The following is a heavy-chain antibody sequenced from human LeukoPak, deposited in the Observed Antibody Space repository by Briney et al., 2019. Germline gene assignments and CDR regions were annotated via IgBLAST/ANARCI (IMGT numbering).Heavy chain of an antibody. J-gene: IGHJ3*02. Sequence: ASVKVSSKASGYTFTGYYMHWVRQAPGQGLEWMGWINPNSGGTNYVQKFQGRVTMTTDTSTSTAYMELKSLRSDDTAVYYCAREEGAPIAAANIWGLGTKVTVSS. V-gene: IGHV1-2*02. CDR3: AREEGAPIAAANI. CDR2: INPNSGGT. D-gene: IGHD6-13*01. CDR1: GYTFTGYY.